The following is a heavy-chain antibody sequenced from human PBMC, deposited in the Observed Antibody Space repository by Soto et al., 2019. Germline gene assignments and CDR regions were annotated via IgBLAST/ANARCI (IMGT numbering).Heavy chain of an antibody. V-gene: IGHV4-34*01. CDR3: ASGAVTTWYYYYGMDV. Sequence: SETLSLTCAVYGGSFSGYYWSWIRQPPGKGLEWIGEINHSGSTNYNPSLKSRVTISVDTSKNQSSLKLSSVTAADTAVYYCASGAVTTWYYYYGMDVWGQGTTVTVSS. D-gene: IGHD4-4*01. J-gene: IGHJ6*02. CDR1: GGSFSGYY. CDR2: INHSGST.